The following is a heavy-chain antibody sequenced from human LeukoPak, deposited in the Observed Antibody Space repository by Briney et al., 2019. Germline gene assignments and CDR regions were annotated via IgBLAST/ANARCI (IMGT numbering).Heavy chain of an antibody. Sequence: GGSLRLSCAASGFTFSSYGMHWVRQAPGKGLEWVAFIRYDGSNKYYADSVKGRFTISRDNSKNTLYLQMNSLRAEDTAVYYCAKDQVRVISCGYFDYWGQGTLVTVSS. CDR3: AKDQVRVISCGYFDY. V-gene: IGHV3-30*02. CDR1: GFTFSSYG. J-gene: IGHJ4*02. D-gene: IGHD3-22*01. CDR2: IRYDGSNK.